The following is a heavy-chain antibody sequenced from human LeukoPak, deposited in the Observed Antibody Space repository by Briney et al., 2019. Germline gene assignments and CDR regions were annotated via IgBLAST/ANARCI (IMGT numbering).Heavy chain of an antibody. J-gene: IGHJ4*02. CDR2: IKQDGSEK. Sequence: GGSLRLSCAASGFTFSDYYMSWIRQAPGKGLEWVANIKQDGSEKYYVDSVKGRFTISRDNAKNSLYLQMNSLRAEDTAVYYCARDRGSFVRGVSYYWGQGTLVTVSS. CDR1: GFTFSDYY. CDR3: ARDRGSFVRGVSYY. V-gene: IGHV3-7*01. D-gene: IGHD3-10*01.